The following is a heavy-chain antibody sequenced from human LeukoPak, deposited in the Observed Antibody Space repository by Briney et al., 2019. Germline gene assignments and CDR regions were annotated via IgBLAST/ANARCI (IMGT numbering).Heavy chain of an antibody. V-gene: IGHV4-30-2*01. Sequence: SETLSLTCAVSGGSISSGGYSWSWIRQPPGKGLEWIGYIYHSGSTYYNPSLKSRVTISVDRSKNQFSLKLSSVTAADTAVYYCARAIPAAAGTLGYNWFDPWGQGTLVTVSS. CDR3: ARAIPAAAGTLGYNWFDP. D-gene: IGHD6-13*01. CDR1: GGSISSGGYS. CDR2: IYHSGST. J-gene: IGHJ5*02.